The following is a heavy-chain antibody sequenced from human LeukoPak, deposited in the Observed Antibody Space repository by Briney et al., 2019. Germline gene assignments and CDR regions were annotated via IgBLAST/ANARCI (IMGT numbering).Heavy chain of an antibody. J-gene: IGHJ4*02. Sequence: HPGGSLRLSCAASGFTFSSYGMHWVRQAPGKGLEWVAVIWYDGSNKYYADSVKGRFTISRDNSKNTLYLQMNSLRAEDTAVYYCAREQYCSSTSCYTGFDYWGQGTLVTVSS. CDR1: GFTFSSYG. D-gene: IGHD2-2*02. V-gene: IGHV3-33*01. CDR2: IWYDGSNK. CDR3: AREQYCSSTSCYTGFDY.